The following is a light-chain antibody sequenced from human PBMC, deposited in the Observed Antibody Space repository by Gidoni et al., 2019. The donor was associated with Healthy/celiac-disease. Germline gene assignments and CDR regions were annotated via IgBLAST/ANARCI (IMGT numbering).Light chain of an antibody. Sequence: SYVLTQPPPVSVAPGPTASITRGGNNIGSKSVHWSQQKPGQAPVLVVYDDSDRPSGTPERLSGANTGNTATLTISRVEDGEEADYYCQVWDSSSDHVVFGGGTKLTVL. J-gene: IGLJ2*01. CDR2: DDS. V-gene: IGLV3-21*02. CDR3: QVWDSSSDHVV. CDR1: NIGSKS.